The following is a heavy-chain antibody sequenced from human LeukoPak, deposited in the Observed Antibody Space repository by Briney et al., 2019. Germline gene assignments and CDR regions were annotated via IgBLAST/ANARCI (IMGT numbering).Heavy chain of an antibody. J-gene: IGHJ4*02. D-gene: IGHD3-10*01. CDR2: IYDSGGT. Sequence: PSETLSLTCAVSGGSISSGGYSWSWIRQPPGKGLEWIGYIYDSGGTYYNPSLKSRVTISLDRSKNQFSLKLSSVTAADTAVYYCARYGGSGTYFFDYWGRGTLVTVSS. CDR3: ARYGGSGTYFFDY. V-gene: IGHV4-30-2*01. CDR1: GGSISSGGYS.